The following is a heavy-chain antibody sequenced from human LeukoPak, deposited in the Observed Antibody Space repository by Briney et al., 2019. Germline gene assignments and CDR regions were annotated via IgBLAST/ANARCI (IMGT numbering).Heavy chain of an antibody. CDR2: IYHSWST. CDR3: AIGPGYGSGWYLY. D-gene: IGHD6-19*01. J-gene: IGHJ4*02. V-gene: IGHV4-38-2*01. Sequence: SETLSLTCAVSGYSFSSGYYWGWIRQPPGKGLEWIGSIYHSWSTYYNPSLKSRVTISVDTSKNQFSLRLSSVTAADTAVYHCAIGPGYGSGWYLYWGQGTLVTVSS. CDR1: GYSFSSGYY.